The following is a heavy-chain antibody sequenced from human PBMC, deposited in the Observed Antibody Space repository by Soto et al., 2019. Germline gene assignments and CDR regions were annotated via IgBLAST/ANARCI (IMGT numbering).Heavy chain of an antibody. CDR3: ARAESDYDILTGQLDY. Sequence: GGSLRLSCAASGFTFSSYGMHWVRQAPGKGLEWVAVIWYDGSNKYYADSVKGRFTISRDNSKNTLYLQMNSLRAEDTAVYYCARAESDYDILTGQLDYWGQGTLVTVSS. CDR1: GFTFSSYG. D-gene: IGHD3-9*01. J-gene: IGHJ4*02. V-gene: IGHV3-33*01. CDR2: IWYDGSNK.